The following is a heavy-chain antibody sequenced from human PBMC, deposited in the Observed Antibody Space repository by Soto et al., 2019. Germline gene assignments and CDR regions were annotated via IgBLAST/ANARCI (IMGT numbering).Heavy chain of an antibody. CDR3: AKAYSNYEGMDV. Sequence: PGGSLRLSCAASGFTFSSYGMHWVRQAPGKGLEWVAVISYDGSNKYYADSVKGRFTISRDNSKNTLYLQMNSLRAEDTAVYYCAKAYSNYEGMDVWGQGTTVTVSS. CDR1: GFTFSSYG. CDR2: ISYDGSNK. D-gene: IGHD4-4*01. V-gene: IGHV3-30*18. J-gene: IGHJ6*02.